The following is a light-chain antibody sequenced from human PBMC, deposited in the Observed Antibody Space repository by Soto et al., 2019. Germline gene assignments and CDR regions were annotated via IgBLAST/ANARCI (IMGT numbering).Light chain of an antibody. CDR3: QSYDSSHWV. CDR1: SSNIGAIYD. Sequence: QSVLTQPPSVSGAPGQRVTISCTGSSSNIGAIYDVHWYQQLPGTAPKLLIYGNSNRPSGVPDRFSGSKSGTSASLAITGLQAEDEADYYCQSYDSSHWVFGGGTKLTVL. CDR2: GNS. V-gene: IGLV1-40*01. J-gene: IGLJ3*02.